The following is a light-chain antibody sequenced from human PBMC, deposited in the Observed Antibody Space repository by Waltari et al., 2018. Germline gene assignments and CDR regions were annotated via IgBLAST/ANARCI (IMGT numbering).Light chain of an antibody. Sequence: QAVVTQEPSLTVSPGGTVNLTCGSSTGAVTSAHYPYWFQQKPGQAPRTLIYDTSNKHSWTPARFSGSLLGGKAALTLSGAQPEDEAEYYCLLTYSGARGVFGGGTKLTVL. J-gene: IGLJ3*02. V-gene: IGLV7-46*01. CDR3: LLTYSGARGV. CDR1: TGAVTSAHY. CDR2: DTS.